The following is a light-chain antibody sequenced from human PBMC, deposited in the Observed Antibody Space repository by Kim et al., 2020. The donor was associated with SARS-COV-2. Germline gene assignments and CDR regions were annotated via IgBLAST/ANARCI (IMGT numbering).Light chain of an antibody. V-gene: IGKV1-6*01. CDR2: AVS. Sequence: AATGDRVTITCRASQAIRNELGWYQQKPGKAPKVLFYAVSTLQSGVSSRFSGSGSGTDFTLTISSLQPEDFATYYCLQDSRYPRTFGQGTKVDIK. J-gene: IGKJ1*01. CDR3: LQDSRYPRT. CDR1: QAIRNE.